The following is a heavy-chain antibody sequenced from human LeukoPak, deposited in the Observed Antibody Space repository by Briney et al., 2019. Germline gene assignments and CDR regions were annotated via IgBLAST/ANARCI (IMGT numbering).Heavy chain of an antibody. CDR1: GGPISSGDYY. D-gene: IGHD2-2*02. V-gene: IGHV4-30-4*01. Sequence: PSETLSLTCTVSGGPISSGDYYWSWIRQPPGKGLEWIGYIYYSGSTYYNPSLKSRVTISLDTSENQFSLNLRSVTAADTAVYYCARDLYTPGDATGYYFDYWGQGTLVTVSS. J-gene: IGHJ4*02. CDR3: ARDLYTPGDATGYYFDY. CDR2: IYYSGST.